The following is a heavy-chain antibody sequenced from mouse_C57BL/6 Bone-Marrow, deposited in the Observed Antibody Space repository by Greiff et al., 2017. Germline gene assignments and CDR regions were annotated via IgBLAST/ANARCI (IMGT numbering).Heavy chain of an antibody. Sequence: QVQLLQSGPELVRPGASVKLSCKAPGYTFTSHWMQWVRQRPGQGLEWIGDIFPGSGSTYYNEKFKGKATLTVDTSSSTAYMQLSSLTSEDSAVYFCASSSGPHYFDYWGQGTTLTVSS. V-gene: IGHV1-56*01. D-gene: IGHD3-2*02. CDR1: GYTFTSHW. J-gene: IGHJ2*01. CDR3: ASSSGPHYFDY. CDR2: IFPGSGST.